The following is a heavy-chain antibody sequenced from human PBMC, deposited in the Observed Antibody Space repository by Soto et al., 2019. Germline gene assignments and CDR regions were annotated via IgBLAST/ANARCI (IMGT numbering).Heavy chain of an antibody. CDR2: IYASGAT. Sequence: SETLSLTCTVSGGSISTYYWSWIRQPPGGTLEWIGYIYASGATTYNPSLESRVTMSVDMPNNEFSLELTSLTAADTAVYYCARSHSFDGSIYHYYFDFWGQGTLVTVYS. CDR1: GGSISTYY. V-gene: IGHV4-59*01. J-gene: IGHJ4*02. D-gene: IGHD3-10*01. CDR3: ARSHSFDGSIYHYYFDF.